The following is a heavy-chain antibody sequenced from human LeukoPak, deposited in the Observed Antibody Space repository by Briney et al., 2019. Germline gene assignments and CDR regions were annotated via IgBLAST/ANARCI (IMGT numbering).Heavy chain of an antibody. CDR2: ISGSGGST. CDR3: AKDKTKLDY. Sequence: GGSLRLPCAASGLTFSSYAMSWVRQAPGKGLEWVSVISGSGGSTYYADSVKGRFTISRDNSKNTLYLQMNSLRAEDTAVYYCAKDKTKLDYWGQGTLVTVSS. J-gene: IGHJ4*02. CDR1: GLTFSSYA. V-gene: IGHV3-23*01.